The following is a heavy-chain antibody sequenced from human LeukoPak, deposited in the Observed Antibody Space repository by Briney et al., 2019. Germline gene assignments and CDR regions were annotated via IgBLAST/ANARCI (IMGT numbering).Heavy chain of an antibody. J-gene: IGHJ4*02. CDR3: VTSTGQQFIPYDY. V-gene: IGHV3-66*02. Sequence: GGSLRLSCAASGFNVSSNYMTWVRQAPGKGLEWVSLIYGADAAYYAESVRGRFMISRDNLKNTLFLQMNSLRVEDTAVYYCVTSTGQQFIPYDYWGQGTHVTVSS. CDR2: IYGADAA. CDR1: GFNVSSNY. D-gene: IGHD6-13*01.